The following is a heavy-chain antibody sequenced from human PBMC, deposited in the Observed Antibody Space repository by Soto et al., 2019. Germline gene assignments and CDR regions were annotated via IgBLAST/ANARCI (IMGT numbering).Heavy chain of an antibody. V-gene: IGHV3-23*01. CDR3: AKDQMAAAQFDP. D-gene: IGHD6-13*01. CDR2: ISGSGGST. Sequence: LRLSSAASGFTFSSYAMSWVRQAPGKGLEWVSAISGSGGSTYYADSVKGRFTISRDNSKNTLYLQMNSLRAEDTAVYYCAKDQMAAAQFDPWGQGTLVTVSS. J-gene: IGHJ5*02. CDR1: GFTFSSYA.